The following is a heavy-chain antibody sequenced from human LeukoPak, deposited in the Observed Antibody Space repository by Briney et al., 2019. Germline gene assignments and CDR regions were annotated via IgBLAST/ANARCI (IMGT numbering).Heavy chain of an antibody. J-gene: IGHJ6*03. CDR2: IYTSGST. Sequence: SETLSLTCTVSGGSVSSGSYYWSWIRQPAGKGLEWIGRIYTSGSTNYNPSLKSRVTISVDTSKNQFSLKLSSVTAADTAVYYCARGDFWSGYSGEYYYYYMDVWGKGTTVTVSS. CDR3: ARGDFWSGYSGEYYYYYMDV. CDR1: GGSVSSGSYY. V-gene: IGHV4-61*02. D-gene: IGHD3-3*01.